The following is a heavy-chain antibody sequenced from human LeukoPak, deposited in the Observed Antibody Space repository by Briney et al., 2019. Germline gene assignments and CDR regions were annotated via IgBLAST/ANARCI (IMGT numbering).Heavy chain of an antibody. V-gene: IGHV3-21*01. Sequence: GGSLRLSCAASGFTFSTYSLNWVRQAPGKGLEWVSSISSHGYIYYADSLKGRFTISRDSAKSSLYLQMNSLRAEDTAVYYCVRGGTYCDSTCKGADYWGQGTLVAVSA. CDR2: ISSHGYI. CDR3: VRGGTYCDSTCKGADY. D-gene: IGHD2/OR15-2a*01. J-gene: IGHJ4*02. CDR1: GFTFSTYS.